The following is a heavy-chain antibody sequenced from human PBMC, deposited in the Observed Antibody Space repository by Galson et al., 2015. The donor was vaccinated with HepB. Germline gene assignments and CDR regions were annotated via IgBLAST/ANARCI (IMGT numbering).Heavy chain of an antibody. V-gene: IGHV3-23*01. CDR1: GFTFSSYA. J-gene: IGHJ4*02. Sequence: SLRLSCAASGFTFSSYAMSWVRQAPGKGLEWVSAISGSGGSTYYADSVKGRFTISRDNSKNTLYLQMNSLRAEDTAVYYCARWLQWPPYYFDYWGQGTLVTVSS. CDR3: ARWLQWPPYYFDY. D-gene: IGHD5-24*01. CDR2: ISGSGGST.